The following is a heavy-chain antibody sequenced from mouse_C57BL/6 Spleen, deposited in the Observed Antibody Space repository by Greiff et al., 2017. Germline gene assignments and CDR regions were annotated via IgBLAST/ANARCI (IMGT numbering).Heavy chain of an antibody. D-gene: IGHD1-1*01. V-gene: IGHV1-64*01. J-gene: IGHJ2*01. CDR3: ARSVINYYGGDFDY. Sequence: QVQLKQPGAELVKPGASVKLSCKASGYTFTSYWMHWVQQRPGQGLEWIGMIHPNSGSTNYNEKFKSKATLTVDKSSRTAYMQLSSLTSEDSAVYYCARSVINYYGGDFDYWGQGTTLTVSS. CDR1: GYTFTSYW. CDR2: IHPNSGST.